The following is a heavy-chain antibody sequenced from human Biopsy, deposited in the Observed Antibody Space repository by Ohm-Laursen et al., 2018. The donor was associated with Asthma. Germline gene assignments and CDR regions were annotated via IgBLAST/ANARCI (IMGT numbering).Heavy chain of an antibody. J-gene: IGHJ3*02. V-gene: IGHV3-30*03. D-gene: IGHD3-22*01. CDR2: VSCDGHNK. CDR1: GFVFSQCG. Sequence: RSLRLSCAASGFVFSQCGMHWVRQGPGKGLEWVALVSCDGHNKYYEDSVKGRFTISRDNAKNRLYLQINSLTVEDSAVYFFARQSGQEYGDSIPFDTWGQGTKVAVSS. CDR3: ARQSGQEYGDSIPFDT.